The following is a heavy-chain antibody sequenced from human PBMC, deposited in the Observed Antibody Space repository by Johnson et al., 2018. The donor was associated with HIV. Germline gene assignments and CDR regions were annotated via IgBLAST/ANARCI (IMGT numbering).Heavy chain of an antibody. CDR3: ASGDCSGGSCYFLLGAFDI. J-gene: IGHJ3*02. CDR2: IVSAGDT. D-gene: IGHD2-15*01. CDR1: GFTFCSYV. V-gene: IGHV3-13*01. Sequence: VQLVESGGGLVQPGGSLILSCAASGFTFCSYVMHWVRQATVIGLEWASAIVSAGDTYYTGPVTGLVTISRENAQNSSYLQMNSLRAGDTAVYYCASGDCSGGSCYFLLGAFDIWGQGTMVAVSS.